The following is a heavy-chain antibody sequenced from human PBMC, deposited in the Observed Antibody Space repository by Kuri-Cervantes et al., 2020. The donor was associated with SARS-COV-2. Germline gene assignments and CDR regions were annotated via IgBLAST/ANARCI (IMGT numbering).Heavy chain of an antibody. CDR3: ARGQEYYDSNAPDGFDI. V-gene: IGHV4-39*07. CDR2: INHSGST. CDR1: GGSINSSSYY. Sequence: GSLRLSCTVSGGSINSSSYYWGWIRQPPGKGLEWIGEINHSGSTNYNPSLKSRVTVPVDTSKNQFSLKLSSVTAADTAVYYCARGQEYYDSNAPDGFDIWGQGTMVTVSS. J-gene: IGHJ3*02. D-gene: IGHD3-22*01.